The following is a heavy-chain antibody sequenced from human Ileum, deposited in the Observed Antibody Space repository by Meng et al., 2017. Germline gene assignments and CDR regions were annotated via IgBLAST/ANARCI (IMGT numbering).Heavy chain of an antibody. CDR3: ARDCSGGGCFDP. V-gene: IGHV1-69*10. Sequence: QVQLVQSGADVKYPGSSVTVSCKASGGAFRCSAIGWLRQAPGRGLEWMGRISPILNGSTYAQNFKGRVTLSADMATTTVYMELSSLTSDDTAVYFCARDCSGGGCFDPWGQGTLVTVSS. D-gene: IGHD2-15*01. CDR2: ISPILNGS. J-gene: IGHJ5*02. CDR1: GGAFRCSA.